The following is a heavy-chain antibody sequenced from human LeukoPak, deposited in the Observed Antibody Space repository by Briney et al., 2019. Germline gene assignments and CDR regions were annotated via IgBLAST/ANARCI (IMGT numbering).Heavy chain of an antibody. V-gene: IGHV3-21*01. Sequence: WGSLRLSCAASALTFSNYNMNWVRQAPGKGLEWVSSISSSSTYISYADSVKGRFTISRDNAKNSLFLQMNSLRAEDTAVYYCARADVMGGQGTLVTVSS. CDR1: ALTFSNYN. D-gene: IGHD3-16*01. CDR2: ISSSSTYI. J-gene: IGHJ4*02. CDR3: ARADVM.